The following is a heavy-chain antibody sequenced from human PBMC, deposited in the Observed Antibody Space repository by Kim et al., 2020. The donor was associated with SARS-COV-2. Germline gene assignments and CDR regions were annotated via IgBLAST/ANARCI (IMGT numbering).Heavy chain of an antibody. CDR1: GYTFTSYA. Sequence: ASVKVSCKASGYTFTSYAMNWVRQAPGQGLEWMGWINTNTGNPTYAQGFTGRFVFSLYTSVSTAYLQISSLKAEDTAVYYCARASGYDFWSGYYSYYYYGMDVWGQGTTVTVSS. J-gene: IGHJ6*02. V-gene: IGHV7-4-1*02. CDR2: INTNTGNP. D-gene: IGHD3-3*01. CDR3: ARASGYDFWSGYYSYYYYGMDV.